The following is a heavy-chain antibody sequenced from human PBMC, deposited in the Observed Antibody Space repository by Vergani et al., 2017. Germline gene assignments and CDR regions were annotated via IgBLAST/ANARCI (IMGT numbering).Heavy chain of an antibody. J-gene: IGHJ6*03. CDR2: INHSGST. V-gene: IGHV4-34*01. CDR3: AIDYGDYGYYYYMDV. D-gene: IGHD4-17*01. Sequence: QVQLQQWGAGLLKPSETLSLTCAVYGGSFSGYYWSWIRQPPGKGLEWIGEINHSGSTNYNPSLKSRVTISVDTSKNQFSLKLSSVTAADTAVYYCAIDYGDYGYYYYMDVWGKGTTVTVSS. CDR1: GGSFSGYY.